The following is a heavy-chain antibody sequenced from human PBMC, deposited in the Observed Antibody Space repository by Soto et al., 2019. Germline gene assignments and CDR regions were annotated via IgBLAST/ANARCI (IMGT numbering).Heavy chain of an antibody. D-gene: IGHD6-19*01. CDR3: ARGMIAVAGPDY. V-gene: IGHV1-18*01. CDR2: ISAYNGNT. Sequence: ASVKVSCKASGYTFVDYALHWVRQAPGQGLEWMGWISAYNGNTNYAQKLQGRVTMTTDTSTSTAYMELRSLRSDDTAVYYCARGMIAVAGPDYWGQGTLVTVSS. CDR1: GYTFVDYA. J-gene: IGHJ4*02.